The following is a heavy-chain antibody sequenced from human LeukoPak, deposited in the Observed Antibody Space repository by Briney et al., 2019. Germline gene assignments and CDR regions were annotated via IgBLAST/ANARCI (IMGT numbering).Heavy chain of an antibody. J-gene: IGHJ4*02. V-gene: IGHV3-30*02. CDR1: GFTFSSFA. D-gene: IGHD1-1*01. Sequence: GVTLRLSCAASGFTFSSFAMHWVRQAPGKGLEWVAYIRYDGSNKSYADSVKGRFTISRDSSKNTLYLQMNSLRAEDTAVYYCAKDPGAHYKHFDHWGQGTRVTVSS. CDR2: IRYDGSNK. CDR3: AKDPGAHYKHFDH.